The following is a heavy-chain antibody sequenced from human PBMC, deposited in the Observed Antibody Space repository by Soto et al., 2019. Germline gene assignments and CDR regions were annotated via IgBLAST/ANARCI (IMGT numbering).Heavy chain of an antibody. V-gene: IGHV3-7*01. CDR2: IKRDGSEK. D-gene: IGHD6-19*01. Sequence: GGSLRLSCAASGFTFSSYWMSWVRQAPGKGLEWVANIKRDGSEKYYVDSVKGRFTISRDNAKNSLYLQMNSLRAEDTAVYYCARQYSSGWYDYWGQGTLVTVSS. J-gene: IGHJ4*02. CDR3: ARQYSSGWYDY. CDR1: GFTFSSYW.